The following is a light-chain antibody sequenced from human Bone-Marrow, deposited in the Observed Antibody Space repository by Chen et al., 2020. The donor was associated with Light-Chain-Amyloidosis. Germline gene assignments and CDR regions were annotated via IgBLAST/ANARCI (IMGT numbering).Light chain of an antibody. J-gene: IGLJ2*01. CDR1: SSNIGAGYD. CDR3: QCYDSSLSGSV. CDR2: GNS. Sequence: QSVLTQPPSVSGAPGQRVTISCTGSSSNIGAGYDVHWYQQLPGTAPKLLIYGNSNRPSGVPDRFSGSKSGTSASLAINGLQAEDEASYYCQCYDSSLSGSVFGGGTKLTVL. V-gene: IGLV1-40*01.